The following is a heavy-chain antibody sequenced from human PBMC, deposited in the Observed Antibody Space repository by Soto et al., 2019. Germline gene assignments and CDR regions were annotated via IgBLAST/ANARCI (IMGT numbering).Heavy chain of an antibody. V-gene: IGHV1-69*06. Sequence: SVKVSCKASGGTFSSYAISWVRQAPGQGLEWMGGIIPIFGTANYAQKFQGRVTITADKSTSTAYMELSSLRSEDTAVYYCARDRGYYYDSSENWFDPWGQGTLVTVSS. CDR3: ARDRGYYYDSSENWFDP. CDR2: IIPIFGTA. J-gene: IGHJ5*02. CDR1: GGTFSSYA. D-gene: IGHD3-22*01.